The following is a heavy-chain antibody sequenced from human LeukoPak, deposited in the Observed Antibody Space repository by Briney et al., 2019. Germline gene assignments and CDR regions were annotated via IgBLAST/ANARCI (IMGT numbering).Heavy chain of an antibody. D-gene: IGHD4-17*01. V-gene: IGHV1-3*01. CDR1: GYIFSDYA. CDR3: ARARWTSTVTTYYLDY. CDR2: INAGNGKT. J-gene: IGHJ4*02. Sequence: GASVKVSCKASGYIFSDYAIQWVRQAPGQGLEGMGWINAGNGKTKYSKKFQGRVTITRDTSASTAYMELSGLRSEDTAVYYCARARWTSTVTTYYLDYWGQGTLVTVSS.